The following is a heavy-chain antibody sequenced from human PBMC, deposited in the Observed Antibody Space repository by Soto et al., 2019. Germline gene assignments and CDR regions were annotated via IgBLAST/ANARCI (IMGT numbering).Heavy chain of an antibody. Sequence: PSETPSLTCAVFGGSFSGYYWSWIRQPPGKGLEWIGEINHSGSTNYNPSLKSRVTISVDTSKNQFSLKLSSVTAADTAVYYCARVSGIYYYGMDVWGQGTTVTVSS. J-gene: IGHJ6*02. CDR2: INHSGST. CDR1: GGSFSGYY. D-gene: IGHD3-10*01. V-gene: IGHV4-34*01. CDR3: ARVSGIYYYGMDV.